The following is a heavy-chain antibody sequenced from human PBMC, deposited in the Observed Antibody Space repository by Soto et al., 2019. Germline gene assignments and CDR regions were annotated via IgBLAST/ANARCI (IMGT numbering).Heavy chain of an antibody. J-gene: IGHJ4*02. Sequence: GGSLRLSCVASGFTFSSYWMHWVRQAPGKGLVWVSRINSDGSSTSYADSVQGRFTISRDNAKNTLYLQVNSLRAEDTAVYYCARDMSFNTYYFDYWGQGTLVTVS. CDR2: INSDGSST. CDR3: ARDMSFNTYYFDY. V-gene: IGHV3-74*01. D-gene: IGHD3-10*02. CDR1: GFTFSSYW.